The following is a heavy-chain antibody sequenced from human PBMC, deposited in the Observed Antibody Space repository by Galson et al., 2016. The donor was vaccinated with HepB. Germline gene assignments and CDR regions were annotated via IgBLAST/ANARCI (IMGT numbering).Heavy chain of an antibody. CDR2: LSSRFGTI. Sequence: SLRLSCAASGFAFSPYSMNWVRQRPGKALEWLSHLSSRFGTIFYADSVKGRFTSSRDNGKNSVFLQLNGRRDDETALYYCARGLEQPVGHFDVWGQGTLVTVSS. CDR3: ARGLEQPVGHFDV. CDR1: GFAFSPYS. V-gene: IGHV3-48*02. J-gene: IGHJ4*02. D-gene: IGHD1/OR15-1a*01.